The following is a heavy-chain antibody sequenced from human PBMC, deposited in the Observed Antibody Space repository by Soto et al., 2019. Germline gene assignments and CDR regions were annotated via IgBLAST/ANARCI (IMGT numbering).Heavy chain of an antibody. V-gene: IGHV1-69*01. D-gene: IGHD4-4*01. J-gene: IGHJ6*02. CDR3: AGEGRDDYNYGDYYYGIDV. Sequence: QVQLVQSGAEVKKPGSSVKVSCKASGGTFSSYAISWVRQAPGQGLEWMGGIIPIFGTANYAQKFQGRVTIAADESTSTAYMELSSLRSEDTAVYYCAGEGRDDYNYGDYYYGIDVWGQGTTVTVSS. CDR2: IIPIFGTA. CDR1: GGTFSSYA.